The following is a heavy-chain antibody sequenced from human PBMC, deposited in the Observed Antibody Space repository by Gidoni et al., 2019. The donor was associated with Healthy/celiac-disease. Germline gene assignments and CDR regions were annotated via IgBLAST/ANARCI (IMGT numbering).Heavy chain of an antibody. J-gene: IGHJ4*02. V-gene: IGHV1-2*02. CDR3: ARFPCSSTSCYHGAFDY. CDR2: INPNSGGT. CDR1: GYSFTGDY. Sequence: QVQLVQSGAEVKKPGASVKVSCKASGYSFTGDYMHWVRQAPGQGLEWMGWINPNSGGTNYAQTFQGRVTMTRDTSISTAYMELSRLRSDDTAVYYCARFPCSSTSCYHGAFDYWGQGTLVTVSS. D-gene: IGHD2-2*01.